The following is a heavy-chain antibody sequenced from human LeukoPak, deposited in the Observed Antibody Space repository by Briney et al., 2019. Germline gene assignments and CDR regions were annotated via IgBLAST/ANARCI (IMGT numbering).Heavy chain of an antibody. CDR2: IKQDGSEK. CDR1: GFTFSSYW. CDR3: ASGYYYDSSGLPDYFDC. V-gene: IGHV3-7*01. Sequence: PGGSLRLSCAASGFTFSSYWMSWVRQAPGKGLEWVANIKQDGSEKYYVDSVKGRFTISRDNAKNSLYLQMNSLRAEDTAVYYCASGYYYDSSGLPDYFDCWGKGTLVTVSS. D-gene: IGHD3-22*01. J-gene: IGHJ4*02.